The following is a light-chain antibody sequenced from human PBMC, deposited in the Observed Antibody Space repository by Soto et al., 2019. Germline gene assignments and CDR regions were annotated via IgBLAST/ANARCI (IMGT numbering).Light chain of an antibody. CDR2: DAS. V-gene: IGKV3-11*01. CDR1: QSVSSY. J-gene: IGKJ5*01. Sequence: EIVLTQSTATLSLSPGERATLSCRASQSVSSYLLWYQQKPGQAPRLLLYDASNRATGIPARFSGSGSETDFTLTISSLEPEDFAVYYCQHRMNWPVTFGQGTRLEIK. CDR3: QHRMNWPVT.